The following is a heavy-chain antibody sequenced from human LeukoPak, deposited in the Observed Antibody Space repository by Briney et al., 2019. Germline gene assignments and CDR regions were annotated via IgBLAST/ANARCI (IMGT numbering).Heavy chain of an antibody. Sequence: GGSLRLSCAASGFTFSSYSMNWVRQAPGKGREGVSSISSRSTYIYYADSLKGRFTISRDNAKNSLYLQMNSLRAEDTAVYYCAARDSYGSGSYPIDYWGQGTLVTVSS. V-gene: IGHV3-21*01. CDR3: AARDSYGSGSYPIDY. D-gene: IGHD3-10*01. CDR2: ISSRSTYI. J-gene: IGHJ4*02. CDR1: GFTFSSYS.